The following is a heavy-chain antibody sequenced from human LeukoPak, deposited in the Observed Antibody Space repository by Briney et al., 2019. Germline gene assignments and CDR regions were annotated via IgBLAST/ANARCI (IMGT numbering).Heavy chain of an antibody. CDR3: ARDGPQAMITFGGVIVNYYYYMDV. CDR2: TYYRSKWYN. Sequence: SQTLSLTCAISGDSVSSNSAAWNWIRQSPSRGLEWLGRTYYRSKWYNDYAVSVKSRITINPDTSKNQFSLQLNSVTPEDTAVYYCARDGPQAMITFGGVIVNYYYYMDVWGKGTTVTVSS. D-gene: IGHD3-16*02. J-gene: IGHJ6*03. CDR1: GDSVSSNSAA. V-gene: IGHV6-1*01.